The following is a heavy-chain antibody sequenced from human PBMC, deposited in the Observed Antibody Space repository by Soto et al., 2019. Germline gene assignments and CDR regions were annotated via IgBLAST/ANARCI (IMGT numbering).Heavy chain of an antibody. CDR2: IWFDGSAQ. D-gene: IGHD3-22*01. J-gene: IGHJ6*02. V-gene: IGHV3-33*01. CDR3: ASQSHSRPMAV. Sequence: GGSLRLSCAASGFTFSDNGMHWVRQAPGKGLEWVALIWFDGSAQRYADSVKGRFTISRDNSKNTLYLQMDTLRAEDTAVYYCASQSHSRPMAVWGQGTTVTVSS. CDR1: GFTFSDNG.